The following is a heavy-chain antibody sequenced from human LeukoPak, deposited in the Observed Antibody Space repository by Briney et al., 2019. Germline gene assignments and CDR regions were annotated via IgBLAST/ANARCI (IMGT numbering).Heavy chain of an antibody. Sequence: GESLKISCKGSGYSFTSYWIGWVRQMPGKGLEWMGIIYPGDSDTRYSPSFQGQVTISADKSISTAYLQWSSLKASDTAIYYCARLVEMATKGNWFDPWGQGTLVTVSS. J-gene: IGHJ5*02. CDR1: GYSFTSYW. D-gene: IGHD5-12*01. V-gene: IGHV5-51*01. CDR2: IYPGDSDT. CDR3: ARLVEMATKGNWFDP.